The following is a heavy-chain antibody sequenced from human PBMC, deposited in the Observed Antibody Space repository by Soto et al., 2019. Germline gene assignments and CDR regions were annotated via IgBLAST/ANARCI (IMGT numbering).Heavy chain of an antibody. CDR1: GGSISSGGYS. V-gene: IGHV4-30-2*01. J-gene: IGHJ4*02. D-gene: IGHD2-21*02. CDR2: IYHSGST. CDR3: ARATAIGYYFDY. Sequence: PSETLSLTCAVSGGSISSGGYSWSWIRQPPGKGLEWIGYIYHSGSTYYNPSLKSRVTISVDRSKNQFSLKLSSVTAADTAVYYCARATAIGYYFDYWGQGTLVTVPQ.